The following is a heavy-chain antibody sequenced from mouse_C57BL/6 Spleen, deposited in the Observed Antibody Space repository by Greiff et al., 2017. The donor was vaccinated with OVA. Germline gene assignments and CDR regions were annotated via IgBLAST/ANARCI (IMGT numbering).Heavy chain of an antibody. Sequence: EVKVVESGGGLVKPGGSLKLSCAASGFTFSDYGMHWVRQAPEKGLEWVAYISSSSSTIYYADTVKGRFTISRDNAKNTLFLQMTSLRSEDTAMYYCARHYYGSTPYYFDYWGQGTTLTVSS. CDR2: ISSSSSTI. V-gene: IGHV5-17*01. CDR3: ARHYYGSTPYYFDY. CDR1: GFTFSDYG. J-gene: IGHJ2*01. D-gene: IGHD1-1*01.